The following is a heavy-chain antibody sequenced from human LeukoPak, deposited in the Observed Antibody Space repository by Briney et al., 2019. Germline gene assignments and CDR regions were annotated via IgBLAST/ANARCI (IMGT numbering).Heavy chain of an antibody. Sequence: GGSRRLSWAASGFTFGSYAMHWVRKAPGRGLGWVEFIRYDGSNKYYADSVKGRFTISRDNSKNTLYLQMNSLRAEDTAVYYCAKDRVAAAGIYNWFDPWGQGTLVTVSS. V-gene: IGHV3-30*02. J-gene: IGHJ5*02. D-gene: IGHD6-13*01. CDR1: GFTFGSYA. CDR2: IRYDGSNK. CDR3: AKDRVAAAGIYNWFDP.